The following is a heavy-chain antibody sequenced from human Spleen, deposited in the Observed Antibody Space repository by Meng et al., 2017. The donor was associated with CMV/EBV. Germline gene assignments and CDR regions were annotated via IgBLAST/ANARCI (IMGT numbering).Heavy chain of an antibody. V-gene: IGHV1-2*02. CDR1: GYTFTGYY. J-gene: IGHJ4*02. D-gene: IGHD2-21*02. Sequence: ASVKVSCKASGYTFTGYYMHWVRQAPGQGLEWMGWINPNSGGTNYAQKFQGRVTMTRDTSISTAYMELSRLRSDDTAVYYCARTARYGAGAPIFDYWGQGTLVTVSS. CDR2: INPNSGGT. CDR3: ARTARYGAGAPIFDY.